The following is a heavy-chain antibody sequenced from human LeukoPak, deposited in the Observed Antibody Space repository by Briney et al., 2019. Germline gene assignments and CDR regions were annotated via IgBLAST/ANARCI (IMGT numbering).Heavy chain of an antibody. J-gene: IGHJ3*02. CDR2: IVVGSGNT. CDR1: GFTFTSSA. Sequence: ASVKVSCKASGFTFTSSAMQWVRQARGQRLEWIGWIVVGSGNTNYAQKFQERVTITRDMSTSTAYMELSSLRSEDTAVYCCAADVITDDAFDIWGQGTMVTVSS. V-gene: IGHV1-58*02. CDR3: AADVITDDAFDI. D-gene: IGHD3-10*01.